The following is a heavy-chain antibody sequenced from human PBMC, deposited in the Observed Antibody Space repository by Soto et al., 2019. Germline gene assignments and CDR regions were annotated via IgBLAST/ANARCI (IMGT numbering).Heavy chain of an antibody. J-gene: IGHJ5*02. CDR2: IKQDGSEK. V-gene: IGHV3-7*01. D-gene: IGHD2-2*03. CDR3: ARDGYCSSTSCYADWFDP. Sequence: EVQLVESGGGLVQPGGSLRLSCAASGFTFSSYWMSWVRQAPGKGLEWVANIKQDGSEKYYVDSVKGRFTISRDNAKNSLYLQMNRLRAEDTAVYYCARDGYCSSTSCYADWFDPWGQGTLVTVSS. CDR1: GFTFSSYW.